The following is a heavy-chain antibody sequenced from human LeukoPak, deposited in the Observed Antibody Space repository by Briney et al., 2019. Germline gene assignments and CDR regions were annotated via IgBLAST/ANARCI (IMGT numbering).Heavy chain of an antibody. D-gene: IGHD2-2*01. CDR1: GGSISSYY. J-gene: IGHJ3*02. V-gene: IGHV4-4*09. CDR2: IYTSGST. Sequence: SETLSLTCTVSGGSISSYYWSWIRQPPGTGLEWIGYIYTSGSTNYNPSLKSRVTISVDTSKNQFSLKLSSVTAADTAVYYCARHDIVVVPAAHDAFDIWGQGTMVTVSS. CDR3: ARHDIVVVPAAHDAFDI.